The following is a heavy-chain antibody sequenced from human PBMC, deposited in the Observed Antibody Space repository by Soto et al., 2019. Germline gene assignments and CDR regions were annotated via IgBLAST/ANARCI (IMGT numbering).Heavy chain of an antibody. J-gene: IGHJ4*02. Sequence: QVQLVESGGGVVQPGRSLRLSCAASGFTFSSYAMHWVRQAPGKGLEWVAVISYDGSNKYYADSVKGRFTISRDNSKNTLYLQMNSLRAEDTAVYYCARDAAMAYWGQGTLVTVSS. CDR1: GFTFSSYA. V-gene: IGHV3-30-3*01. CDR3: ARDAAMAY. CDR2: ISYDGSNK. D-gene: IGHD6-25*01.